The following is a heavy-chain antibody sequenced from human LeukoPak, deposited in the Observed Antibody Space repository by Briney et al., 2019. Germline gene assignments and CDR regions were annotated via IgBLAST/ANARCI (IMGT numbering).Heavy chain of an antibody. CDR2: ISASGSGT. J-gene: IGHJ4*02. V-gene: IGHV3-23*01. Sequence: GGSLRLSCAVSGLTFSSYSMSWVRQAPGEGLYWVSGISASGSGTYYADSLKGRFTISRDNSKNTLYLQMNSLRAEDTAVYYCASESHDYVWGSYRFMGYWGQGTLVTVSS. CDR3: ASESHDYVWGSYRFMGY. CDR1: GLTFSSYS. D-gene: IGHD3-16*02.